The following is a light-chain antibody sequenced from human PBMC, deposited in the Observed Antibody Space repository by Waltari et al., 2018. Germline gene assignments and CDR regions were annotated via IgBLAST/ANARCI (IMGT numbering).Light chain of an antibody. J-gene: IGLJ2*01. CDR2: GSS. CDR3: QSYDSSLSGGV. Sequence: QSVLTQPPSVSGAPGQRVTISCTGSSSTIGAGYDVHWYQKLPGTAPKLLIYGSSDRPAGGPDRSSGFKSGTSASLAITGVQAEDGADYYGQSYDSSLSGGVFGGGTKLTVL. V-gene: IGLV1-40*01. CDR1: SSTIGAGYD.